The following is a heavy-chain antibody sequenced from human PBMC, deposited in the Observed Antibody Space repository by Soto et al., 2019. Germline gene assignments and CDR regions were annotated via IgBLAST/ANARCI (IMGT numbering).Heavy chain of an antibody. D-gene: IGHD3-16*01. CDR3: TTDSRTIMPEVRFDY. J-gene: IGHJ4*01. CDR1: GFAFSNAW. CDR2: VKSKTDGGSA. Sequence: EVQLVESGGDLVKPGGSLSLSCAASGFAFSNAWINWVRQAPGRGLEWVGRVKSKTDGGSADYAAPVKGRFDVSRDDSKNIVYLQMNSLKTEDTAVYYCTTDSRTIMPEVRFDYWGPGTLVTVSS. V-gene: IGHV3-15*07.